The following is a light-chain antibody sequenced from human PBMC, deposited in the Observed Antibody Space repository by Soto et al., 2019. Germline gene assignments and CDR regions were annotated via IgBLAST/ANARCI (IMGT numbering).Light chain of an antibody. CDR2: EVV. V-gene: IGLV2-8*01. CDR3: KSYAGSNTYV. CDR1: KNDIGVYDF. J-gene: IGLJ1*01. Sequence: YVLTQPPSASGSPGQSVTISCTGTKNDIGVYDFVSWYQHHPGKAPRLIIYEVVQRPSGVPDRFSGSKSGNTASLTVSGLQAADEADYFCKSYAGSNTYVFGSGTKV.